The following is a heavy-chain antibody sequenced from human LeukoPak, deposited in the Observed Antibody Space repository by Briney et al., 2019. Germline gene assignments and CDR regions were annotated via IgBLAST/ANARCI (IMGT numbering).Heavy chain of an antibody. Sequence: SETLSLTCAVYGGSFSGYYWSWIRQPPGKGLEWIGEINHSGSTNYNPSLKSRVTISVDTSKNQFSLKLSSVTAADTAVYYCARGRKYYYGSGAYYYYMDVWGKGTTVTVSS. V-gene: IGHV4-34*01. D-gene: IGHD3-10*01. CDR3: ARGRKYYYGSGAYYYYMDV. J-gene: IGHJ6*03. CDR2: INHSGST. CDR1: GGSFSGYY.